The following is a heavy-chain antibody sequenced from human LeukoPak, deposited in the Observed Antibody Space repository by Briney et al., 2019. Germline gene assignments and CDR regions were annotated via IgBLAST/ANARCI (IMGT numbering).Heavy chain of an antibody. V-gene: IGHV3-23*01. CDR2: IDGTGGST. D-gene: IGHD1-26*01. Sequence: GGSLRLSCAASGFNSNIYAMTWVRQTPEKGLEWVSTIDGTGGSTHYADSLKGRFTIARDNSRNTLYLQMNSLRAEDTALYYCATDVGPIMFDYWGQGTLVTVSS. CDR3: ATDVGPIMFDY. CDR1: GFNSNIYA. J-gene: IGHJ4*02.